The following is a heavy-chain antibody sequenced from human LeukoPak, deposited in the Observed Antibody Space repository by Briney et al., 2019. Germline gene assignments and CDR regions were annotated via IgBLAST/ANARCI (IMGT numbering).Heavy chain of an antibody. CDR1: GFSFSSYG. Sequence: GGSLRLSCAASGFSFSSYGMRWVRQAPGKGLEWVSAISGSGDSTYYADSVKGRFTISRDNAKNTLYLQMNSLRAEDTAVYYCAKDQSSRCSSTSCYTYYGMDVWGQGTTVTVSS. J-gene: IGHJ6*02. CDR2: ISGSGDST. V-gene: IGHV3-23*01. CDR3: AKDQSSRCSSTSCYTYYGMDV. D-gene: IGHD2-2*01.